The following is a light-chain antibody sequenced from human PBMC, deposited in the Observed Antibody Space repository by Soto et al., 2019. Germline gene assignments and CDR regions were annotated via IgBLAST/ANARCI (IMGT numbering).Light chain of an antibody. J-gene: IGKJ5*01. CDR3: QQADSFPIT. V-gene: IGKV1-12*01. Sequence: DIQMPQSPSSVSASVGDRVTISCRASEDINSRLAWYQQKPGNAPKLLIYAAFILQSGVPSRFSGYGSGTEFTLSISSLQPEDFATYDCQQADSFPITFGQGTRLEIK. CDR1: EDINSR. CDR2: AAF.